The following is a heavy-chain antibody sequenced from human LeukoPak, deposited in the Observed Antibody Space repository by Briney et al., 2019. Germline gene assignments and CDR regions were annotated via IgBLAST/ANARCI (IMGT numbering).Heavy chain of an antibody. CDR1: GFTFSSYS. CDR3: ARDLVAGTLYFDY. CDR2: ISSSSSYI. Sequence: GGSLRLSCAASGFTFSSYSMHWVRQAPGKGLEWVSSISSSSSYIYYAASVKGRFTISRDNAKNSLYLQMNSLRAEDTAVYYCARDLVAGTLYFDYWGQGTLVTVSS. D-gene: IGHD6-19*01. J-gene: IGHJ4*02. V-gene: IGHV3-21*01.